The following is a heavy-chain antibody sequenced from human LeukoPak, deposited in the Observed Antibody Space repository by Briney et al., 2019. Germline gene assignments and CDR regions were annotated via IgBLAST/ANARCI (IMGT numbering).Heavy chain of an antibody. Sequence: SMKVSCKASGGTFSSYAISWVRQAPGQGLEWMGRIIPILGIANYAQKLQGRVTMTTDTSTSTAYMELRSLRSDDTAVYYCARDLSIAVAGSPLYYFDYWGQGTLVTVSS. CDR1: GGTFSSYA. V-gene: IGHV1-69*04. J-gene: IGHJ4*02. CDR2: IIPILGIA. CDR3: ARDLSIAVAGSPLYYFDY. D-gene: IGHD6-19*01.